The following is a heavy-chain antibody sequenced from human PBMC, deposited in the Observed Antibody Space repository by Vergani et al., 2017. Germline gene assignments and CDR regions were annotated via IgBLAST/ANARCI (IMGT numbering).Heavy chain of an antibody. D-gene: IGHD5-12*01. Sequence: EVQLLESGGDLVQPGGSLRLSCAASGFTFNHYAMNWVRQAPGKGLEWVSGISGGGGSTYYAGSVKGRFTISRDSTKNTLYLQMNSLSAGDTAVYYCAKANPRNSXYDYLYSDRAMDFWGQGTTVTVSS. V-gene: IGHV3-23*01. J-gene: IGHJ6*02. CDR3: AKANPRNSXYDYLYSDRAMDF. CDR2: ISGGGGST. CDR1: GFTFNHYA.